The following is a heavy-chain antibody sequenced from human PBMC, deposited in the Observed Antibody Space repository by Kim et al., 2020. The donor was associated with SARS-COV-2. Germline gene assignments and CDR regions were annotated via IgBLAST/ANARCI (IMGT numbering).Heavy chain of an antibody. CDR2: IYYSGST. J-gene: IGHJ4*02. Sequence: SETLSLTCTVSGGSISSSSYYWGWIRQPPGKGLEWIGSIYYSGSTYYNPSLKSRVTISVDTSKNQFSLKLSSVTASDTAVYYCAVGYCSGGSCLVYQTIFDYWGQGTLVTVSS. D-gene: IGHD2-15*01. CDR1: GGSISSSSYY. V-gene: IGHV4-39*07. CDR3: AVGYCSGGSCLVYQTIFDY.